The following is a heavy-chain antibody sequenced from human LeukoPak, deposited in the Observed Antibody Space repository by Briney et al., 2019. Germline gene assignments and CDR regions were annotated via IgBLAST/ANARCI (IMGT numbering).Heavy chain of an antibody. CDR2: THTSGST. CDR3: AREFSGTSIAARVFDS. J-gene: IGHJ4*02. V-gene: IGHV4-4*07. D-gene: IGHD6-6*01. CDR1: GGSITSYY. Sequence: SETLSLTCTVSGGSITSYYWSYIRQPAGKGLEWIGRTHTSGSTNYNPSLKSRVTMSVDTSKNQFSLKLSSVTAADTAIYYCAREFSGTSIAARVFDSWGQGTLVTVSS.